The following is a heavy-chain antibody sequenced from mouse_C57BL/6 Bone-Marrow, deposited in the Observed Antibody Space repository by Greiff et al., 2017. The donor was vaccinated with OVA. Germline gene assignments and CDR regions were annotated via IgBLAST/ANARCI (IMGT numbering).Heavy chain of an antibody. Sequence: EVQLVESGGGLVKPGGSLKLSCAASGFTFSSYAMSWVRQTPEKRLEWVATISDGGSYTYYPDNVKGRFTISRDNAKNNLYLQMSHLKSEDTAMYYCATADGYYCAYWGQGTLVTVSA. D-gene: IGHD2-3*01. CDR2: ISDGGSYT. V-gene: IGHV5-4*01. CDR1: GFTFSSYA. CDR3: ATADGYYCAY. J-gene: IGHJ3*01.